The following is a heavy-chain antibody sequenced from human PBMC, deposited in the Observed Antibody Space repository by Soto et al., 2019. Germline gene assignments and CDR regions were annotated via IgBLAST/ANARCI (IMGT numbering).Heavy chain of an antibody. Sequence: QVQLVESGGGVVQPGRSLRLSCAAAAFAFSSFDMHWVRQAPGKGLEWVASISYDGRNKYYADSVKGRFTISRDNSKNTLYVQMSSLRGDDTAVYYCARGLAGGLDVWGQGTTVTVSS. D-gene: IGHD2-21*01. CDR1: AFAFSSFD. CDR2: ISYDGRNK. J-gene: IGHJ6*02. CDR3: ARGLAGGLDV. V-gene: IGHV3-30*03.